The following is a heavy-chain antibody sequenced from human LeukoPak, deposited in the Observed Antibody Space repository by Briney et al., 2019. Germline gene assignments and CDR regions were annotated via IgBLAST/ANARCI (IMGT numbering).Heavy chain of an antibody. J-gene: IGHJ4*02. CDR2: IWYDGSNK. D-gene: IGHD6-13*01. V-gene: IGHV3-33*01. CDR1: GFTFSSYG. Sequence: GGSLRLSCAASGFTFSSYGMHWVRQAPGKGLEWVAVIWYDGSNKYYADSVKGRFTISRDNSKNTLYLQMDSLRAEDTAVYYCARGPIAAADYYFDYWGRGTLVTVSS. CDR3: ARGPIAAADYYFDY.